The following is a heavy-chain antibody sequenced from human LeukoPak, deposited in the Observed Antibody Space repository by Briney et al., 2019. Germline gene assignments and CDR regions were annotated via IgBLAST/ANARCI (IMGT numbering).Heavy chain of an antibody. V-gene: IGHV3-23*01. Sequence: GGSLRLSCAASGFTFDDYAMNWVRQAPGKGLEWVTAISGNGGSTYYADSVKGRFSISRDNSKNTLFLQMNSPTAEDTGVYYCAKARSAVVEAATNYWGQGTRVTVSS. J-gene: IGHJ4*02. CDR3: AKARSAVVEAATNY. CDR2: ISGNGGST. D-gene: IGHD2-15*01. CDR1: GFTFDDYA.